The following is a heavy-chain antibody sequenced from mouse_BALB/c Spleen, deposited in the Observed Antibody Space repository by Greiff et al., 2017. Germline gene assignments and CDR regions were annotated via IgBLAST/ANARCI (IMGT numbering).Heavy chain of an antibody. D-gene: IGHD2-4*01. CDR1: GYTFTSYV. CDR3: AKPIYDYGGYFDV. V-gene: IGHV1-14*01. CDR2: INPYNDGT. Sequence: EVKLVESGPELVKPGASVKMSCKASGYTFTSYVMHWVKQKPGQGLEWIGYINPYNDGTKYNEKFKGKATLTSDKSSSTAYMELSSLTSEDSAVYYCAKPIYDYGGYFDVWGAGTTVTVSS. J-gene: IGHJ1*01.